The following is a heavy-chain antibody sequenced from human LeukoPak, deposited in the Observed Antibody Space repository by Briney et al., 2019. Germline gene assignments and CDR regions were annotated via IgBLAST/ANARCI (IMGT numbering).Heavy chain of an antibody. D-gene: IGHD3-22*01. CDR3: ARVGDYYDSRGYSTDAFDI. CDR2: IRNRAKSYTT. Sequence: GGSLRLSCAASGFTFSDHYMDWVRQAPGKGLEWVGRIRNRAKSYTTQYAPSVKDRFTISRDDSRNSLYLQMNSLKTEDTAVYSCARVGDYYDSRGYSTDAFDIWGQGTMVTVSS. J-gene: IGHJ3*02. CDR1: GFTFSDHY. V-gene: IGHV3-72*01.